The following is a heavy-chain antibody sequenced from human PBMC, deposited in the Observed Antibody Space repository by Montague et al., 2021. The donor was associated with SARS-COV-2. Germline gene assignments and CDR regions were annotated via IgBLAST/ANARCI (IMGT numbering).Heavy chain of an antibody. D-gene: IGHD3-10*01. CDR3: AREGSGRGYYYYGMDV. Sequence: SETLSLTCTVSGCSISSYYWSWIRQPPGKGLEWIGYIYYSGSTNYNPSLKSRVTISVDTSKNQFSLKLSSVTAADTAVYYCAREGSGRGYYYYGMDVWGQGTTVTVSS. J-gene: IGHJ6*02. CDR2: IYYSGST. V-gene: IGHV4-59*01. CDR1: GCSISSYY.